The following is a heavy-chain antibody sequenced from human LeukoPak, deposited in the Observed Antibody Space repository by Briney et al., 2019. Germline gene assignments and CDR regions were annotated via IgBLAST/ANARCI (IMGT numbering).Heavy chain of an antibody. Sequence: GGSLRLSCVVSGLSVSSIYMSWVRQAPGKGLEWVSVTYSGGNTYYADSVKGRFTISRDNSKNTLYLQMSSLRVDDTAVYYCARPGTTLYYAVDVWGQGTAVSVSS. CDR2: TYSGGNT. CDR1: GLSVSSIY. CDR3: ARPGTTLYYAVDV. J-gene: IGHJ6*02. V-gene: IGHV3-66*04. D-gene: IGHD4-11*01.